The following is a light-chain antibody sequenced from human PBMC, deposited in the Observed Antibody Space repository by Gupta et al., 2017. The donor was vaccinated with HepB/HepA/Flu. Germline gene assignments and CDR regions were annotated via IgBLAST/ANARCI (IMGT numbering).Light chain of an antibody. CDR1: SSDVGDYNY. CDR2: DVS. Sequence: QSALTQPRSVSGSPGQSVTISCTGTSSDVGDYNYVSWYQQHPGKAPKLIIYDVSKRPSGVPDRFSGSKSGSTASLTISGLQAEDEADYYCCSYAGSYTFEVVFGGGTKLTVL. V-gene: IGLV2-11*01. J-gene: IGLJ2*01. CDR3: CSYAGSYTFEVV.